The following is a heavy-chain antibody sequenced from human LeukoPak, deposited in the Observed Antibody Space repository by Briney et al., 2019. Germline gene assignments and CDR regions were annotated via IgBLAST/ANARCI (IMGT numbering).Heavy chain of an antibody. CDR2: INPNTGGT. D-gene: IGHD2-21*02. CDR1: GYTFTDYY. Sequence: ASVKVSCKASGYTFTDYYIHWVRQAPGQGLEWMGWINPNTGGTNYAQKFQGRVTMTRDTSISTAYMELSRLRFDDTAVYYCARGGAHCGGDCCSDYWGQGTLVTVSS. J-gene: IGHJ4*02. CDR3: ARGGAHCGGDCCSDY. V-gene: IGHV1-2*02.